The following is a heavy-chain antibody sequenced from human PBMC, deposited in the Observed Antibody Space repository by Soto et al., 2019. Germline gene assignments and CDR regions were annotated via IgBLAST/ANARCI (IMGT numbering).Heavy chain of an antibody. CDR1: GYTFTSYY. J-gene: IGHJ1*01. Sequence: QVQLVQSGAEVKKPGASVKVSCKASGYTFTSYYMHWVRQAPGQGLEWMGIINPSGGSTSYAQKFQGRVNMTRDTSTSTVYMELSSLRAEDTAVYYCASYSSGWYKAGYFQHWGQGTLVTVSS. D-gene: IGHD6-19*01. V-gene: IGHV1-46*01. CDR3: ASYSSGWYKAGYFQH. CDR2: INPSGGST.